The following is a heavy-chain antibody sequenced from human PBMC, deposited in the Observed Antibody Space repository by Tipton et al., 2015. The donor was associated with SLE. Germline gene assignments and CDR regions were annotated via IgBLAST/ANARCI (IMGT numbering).Heavy chain of an antibody. CDR1: GGSISSRNW. J-gene: IGHJ3*02. Sequence: TLSLTCAVYGGSISSRNWWSWIRQPPGKGLEWIGEIDHSGSTNYNPSLESRVTISIDKSRNQFSLKLNSVTAADTAVYYCARTQLRVSPNAFDIWGQGTMVTVSS. CDR3: ARTQLRVSPNAFDI. D-gene: IGHD3-3*01. V-gene: IGHV4-4*02. CDR2: IDHSGST.